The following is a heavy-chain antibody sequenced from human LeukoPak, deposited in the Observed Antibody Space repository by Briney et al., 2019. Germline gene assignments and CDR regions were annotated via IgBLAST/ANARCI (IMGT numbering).Heavy chain of an antibody. Sequence: GGSLRLSCAASGFTLSRDWMNWFRQAPGKGLEWVSGISGSGGSTHYADSVKGRFTISRDNSKNTLYLEMNSLRAEDTAVYYCAKEVNTATYHFDYWGQGTLVTVSS. CDR3: AKEVNTATYHFDY. V-gene: IGHV3-23*01. CDR2: ISGSGGST. D-gene: IGHD5-18*01. CDR1: GFTLSRDW. J-gene: IGHJ4*02.